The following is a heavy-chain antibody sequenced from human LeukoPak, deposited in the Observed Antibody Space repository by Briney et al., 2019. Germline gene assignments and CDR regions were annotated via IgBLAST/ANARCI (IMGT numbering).Heavy chain of an antibody. J-gene: IGHJ4*02. CDR2: TYSGGNT. V-gene: IGHV3-53*01. CDR3: ARASYSSIAGYYFDY. CDR1: GFIVSNNY. D-gene: IGHD6-6*01. Sequence: GGSLRLSCAASGFIVSNNYMSWVRQAPGKGLEWVSVTYSGGNTYYADSVKGRFTISSDSSKNTLYLQMNSLRAEDTAVYYCARASYSSIAGYYFDYWGQGTLVTVSS.